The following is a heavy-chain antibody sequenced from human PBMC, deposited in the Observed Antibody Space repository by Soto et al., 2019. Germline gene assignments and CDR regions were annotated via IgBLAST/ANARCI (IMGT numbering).Heavy chain of an antibody. CDR2: ISGSGGST. Sequence: PGGSLRLSCAASGFTFSSYAMSWVRQAPGKGLEWVSAISGSGGSTYYADSVKGRFTISRDNSKNTLYLQMNSLRAEDTAVYYCAIYVWGSYRPDRFDYWGQGTLVTFSS. J-gene: IGHJ4*02. D-gene: IGHD3-16*02. CDR3: AIYVWGSYRPDRFDY. CDR1: GFTFSSYA. V-gene: IGHV3-23*01.